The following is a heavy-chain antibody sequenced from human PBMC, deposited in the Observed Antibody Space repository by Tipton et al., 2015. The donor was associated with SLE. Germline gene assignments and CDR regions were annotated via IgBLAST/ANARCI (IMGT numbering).Heavy chain of an antibody. V-gene: IGHV3-64*01. CDR3: AREEDSSSWLGYYYYMDV. CDR2: ISSNGGST. CDR1: GFTFSSYA. D-gene: IGHD6-13*01. J-gene: IGHJ6*03. Sequence: GSLRLSCAASGFTFSSYAMHWVRQAPGKGLEYVSAISSNGGSTYYANSVKGRFTISRDNSKNTLYLQMGSLRAEDMAVYYCAREEDSSSWLGYYYYMDVWGKGTTVTISS.